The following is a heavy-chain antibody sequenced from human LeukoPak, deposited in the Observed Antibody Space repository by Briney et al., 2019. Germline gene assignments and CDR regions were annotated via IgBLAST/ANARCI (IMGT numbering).Heavy chain of an antibody. J-gene: IGHJ6*03. CDR3: ARDGVPAATNYYYYYYMDV. CDR2: ISSSSYI. V-gene: IGHV3-21*01. D-gene: IGHD2-2*01. CDR1: GFTFSGYS. Sequence: GGSLRLSCAASGFTFSGYSMNWVRQAPGKGLEWVSSISSSSYIYYADSVKGRFTISRDNAKNSLYLQMNSLRAEDTAVCYCARDGVPAATNYYYYYYMDVWGKGTTVTVSS.